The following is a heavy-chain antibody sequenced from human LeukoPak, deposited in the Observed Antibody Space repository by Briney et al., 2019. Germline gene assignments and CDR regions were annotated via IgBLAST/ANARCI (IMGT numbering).Heavy chain of an antibody. Sequence: GGSLRLSCAASGFTFSRYSMNWVRQAPGKGLEWVSSITSSSIYKYYADSVKGRFTISRDNAKKSLYLQMNSLRAEDTAVYYCASSRYDSSGYYGIIGYWGQGTLVTVSS. V-gene: IGHV3-21*01. CDR2: ITSSSIYK. J-gene: IGHJ4*02. D-gene: IGHD3-22*01. CDR1: GFTFSRYS. CDR3: ASSRYDSSGYYGIIGY.